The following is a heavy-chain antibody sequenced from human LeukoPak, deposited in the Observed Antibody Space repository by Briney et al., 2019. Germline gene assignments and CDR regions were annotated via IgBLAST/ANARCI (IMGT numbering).Heavy chain of an antibody. D-gene: IGHD4-17*01. CDR2: IYGSGST. Sequence: SQTLSLTRTVSGGSISSSSYYWSWIRQPAGKGLEWIGRIYGSGSTNYNPSLKSRITISVDTSKNQFSLKLSSVTAADTAVYYCASSVTTSDWYFDLWGRGTLVTVSS. J-gene: IGHJ2*01. CDR1: GGSISSSSYY. CDR3: ASSVTTSDWYFDL. V-gene: IGHV4-61*02.